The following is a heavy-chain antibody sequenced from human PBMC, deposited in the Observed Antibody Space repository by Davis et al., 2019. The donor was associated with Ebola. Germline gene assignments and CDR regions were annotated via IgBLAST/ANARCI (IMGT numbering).Heavy chain of an antibody. CDR1: ASPASTVRYY. CDR3: ARDVGYCSSTSCIYYYYYGMDV. Sequence: SETLSLPFTLSASPASTVRYYWTCIPQPPGQGLASIGYISYSRSTNYNPSLKSRVTISVDTSKNQFSLKLSSVTAADTAVYYCARDVGYCSSTSCIYYYYYGMDVWGQGTTVTVSS. V-gene: IGHV4-61*01. CDR2: ISYSRST. D-gene: IGHD2-2*01. J-gene: IGHJ6*02.